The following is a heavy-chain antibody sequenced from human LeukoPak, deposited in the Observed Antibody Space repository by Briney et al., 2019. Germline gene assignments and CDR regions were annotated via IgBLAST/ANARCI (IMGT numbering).Heavy chain of an antibody. D-gene: IGHD6-19*01. CDR2: ISSSGSNT. CDR3: ARSRGAGPGAYFDY. CDR1: AFTFSDYY. J-gene: IGHJ4*02. V-gene: IGHV3-11*03. Sequence: GGSLRLSCAASAFTFSDYYMSWIRQAPGKGLEWVSYISSSGSNTNHADSVKGRFTISRDNAKNSLYLQMNNLRAEDTAVYYCARSRGAGPGAYFDYWGQGTLVIVSS.